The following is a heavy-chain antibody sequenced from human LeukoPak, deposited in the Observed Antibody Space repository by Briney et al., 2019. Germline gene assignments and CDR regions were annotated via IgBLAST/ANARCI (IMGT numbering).Heavy chain of an antibody. V-gene: IGHV3-23*01. CDR3: AREYYYDSSGYLNYFDY. J-gene: IGHJ4*02. CDR2: ISGSGGST. CDR1: GFTFSSYA. Sequence: GGSLRLSCAASGFTFSSYAMSWVRQAPGKGLEWVSAISGSGGSTYYADSVKGRFTISRDSSKNTLYLQMNSLRAEDTAVYYCAREYYYDSSGYLNYFDYWGQGTLVTVSS. D-gene: IGHD3-22*01.